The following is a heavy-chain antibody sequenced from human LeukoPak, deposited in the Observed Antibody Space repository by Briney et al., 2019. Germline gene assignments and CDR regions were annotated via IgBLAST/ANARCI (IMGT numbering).Heavy chain of an antibody. Sequence: VASVKVSCKASGGTFSSYAISWVRQAPGQGLEWMGGIIPIFGTANYAQKFQGRVTITADKSTSTAYMELSSLRSEDTAVYYCARVGTSGSPTYFDYWGQGTLVTVSS. V-gene: IGHV1-69*06. CDR2: IIPIFGTA. D-gene: IGHD1-26*01. CDR3: ARVGTSGSPTYFDY. CDR1: GGTFSSYA. J-gene: IGHJ4*02.